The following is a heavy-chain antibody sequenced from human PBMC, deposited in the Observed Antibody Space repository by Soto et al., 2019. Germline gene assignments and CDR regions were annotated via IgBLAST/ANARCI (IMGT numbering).Heavy chain of an antibody. J-gene: IGHJ4*02. Sequence: GGSLRLSCAASGFTFSSYGMHWVRQAPGKGLEWVAVISYDGSNKYYADSVKGRFTISRDNSKNTLYLQMNSLRAEDTAVYYCAKESPALRQQLVLFYFDYWGKGTLVTVAS. D-gene: IGHD6-13*01. CDR2: ISYDGSNK. V-gene: IGHV3-30*18. CDR3: AKESPALRQQLVLFYFDY. CDR1: GFTFSSYG.